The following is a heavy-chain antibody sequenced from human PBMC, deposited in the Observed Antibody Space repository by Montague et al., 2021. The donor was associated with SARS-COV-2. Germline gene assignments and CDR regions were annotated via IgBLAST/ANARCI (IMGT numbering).Heavy chain of an antibody. Sequence: SETLSLTCTVSGGPISSSSYYWGWIRQPPGKGLEWIGSIYYSGSTYYNPSLKSRVTISVDTSKNQFSLKLSSVTAADTAVYYCARPGRQQLVRLSGMDVWGQGTTVTVSS. CDR1: GGPISSSSYY. CDR3: ARPGRQQLVRLSGMDV. V-gene: IGHV4-39*07. CDR2: IYYSGST. J-gene: IGHJ6*02. D-gene: IGHD6-13*01.